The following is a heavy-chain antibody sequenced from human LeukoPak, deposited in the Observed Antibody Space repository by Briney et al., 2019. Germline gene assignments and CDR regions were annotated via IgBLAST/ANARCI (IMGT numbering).Heavy chain of an antibody. CDR3: AKGRHCTNGLCPVGY. V-gene: IGHV3-23*01. Sequence: GGSLRLSCAASGFTFSSYAMNWVRQAPGKGLEWVSTISDSGDSTYYADSVKGRFTISRDNSKNTLYLQMNSLRAEDTAVYYCAKGRHCTNGLCPVGYWGQGTLITVSS. CDR1: GFTFSSYA. J-gene: IGHJ4*02. D-gene: IGHD2-8*01. CDR2: ISDSGDST.